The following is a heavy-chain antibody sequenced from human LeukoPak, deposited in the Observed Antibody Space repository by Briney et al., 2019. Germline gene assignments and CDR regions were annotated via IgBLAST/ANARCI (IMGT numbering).Heavy chain of an antibody. V-gene: IGHV4-34*01. CDR3: ARVTGPGTARPEANNWFDP. Sequence: SETLSLTCAVYGGSFSGYYWSWIRQPPGKGLEWIGEINHSGSTNYIPSLKSRVTISVDTSKSQFSLKLSSVTAADTAVYYCARVTGPGTARPEANNWFDPWGKGTMVTVSS. J-gene: IGHJ5*02. CDR1: GGSFSGYY. D-gene: IGHD6-13*01. CDR2: INHSGST.